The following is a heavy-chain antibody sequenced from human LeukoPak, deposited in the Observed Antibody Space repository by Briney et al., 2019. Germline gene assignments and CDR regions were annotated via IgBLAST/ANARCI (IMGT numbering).Heavy chain of an antibody. D-gene: IGHD2-21*01. CDR2: INHSGST. V-gene: IGHV4-34*01. CDR3: ASGVYFSYYYYYYGMDV. J-gene: IGHJ6*02. CDR1: GGSFSGYY. Sequence: SETLSLTCAVYGGSFSGYYWSWIRQPPGKGLEWIGEINHSGSTNYNPSLKSRVTISVDTSKNQFSLKLSSVTAADTAVYYCASGVYFSYYYYYYGMDVWGQGTTVTVSS.